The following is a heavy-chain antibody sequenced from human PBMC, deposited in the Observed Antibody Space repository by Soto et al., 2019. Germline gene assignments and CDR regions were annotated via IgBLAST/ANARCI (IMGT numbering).Heavy chain of an antibody. Sequence: QVQVVESGGGVVQPGRSLRLSCAASGFTFSSFGMHWVRQAPGKGLEWVSLIWYDGSKKSYGDSVKGRFTISRDNARNTVYSHMNSLRADDSAVYYCARDASYYSLWSGYYPSRNGMDVWGQGNTVTVSS. J-gene: IGHJ6*02. CDR2: IWYDGSKK. V-gene: IGHV3-33*01. CDR1: GFTFSSFG. D-gene: IGHD3-3*01. CDR3: ARDASYYSLWSGYYPSRNGMDV.